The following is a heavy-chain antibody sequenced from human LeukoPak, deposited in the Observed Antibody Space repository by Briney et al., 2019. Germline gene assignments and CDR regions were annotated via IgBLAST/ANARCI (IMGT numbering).Heavy chain of an antibody. J-gene: IGHJ5*02. CDR2: ISSGSSYM. CDR1: GFTFSGYW. CDR3: ARDLIVGATNAFDP. D-gene: IGHD1-26*01. Sequence: GGSLRLSCAASGFTFSGYWMYWVRQAPGKGLVWVSSISSGSSYMSYGDSVKGRFTISRDNAKNSLYLQMNSLRAEDTAVYYCARDLIVGATNAFDPWGQGTLVTVSS. V-gene: IGHV3-21*01.